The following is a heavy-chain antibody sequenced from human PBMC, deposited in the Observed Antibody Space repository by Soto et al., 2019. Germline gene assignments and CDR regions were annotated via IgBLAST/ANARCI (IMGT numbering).Heavy chain of an antibody. CDR2: IIPILGIA. CDR1: GGTFSSYT. Sequence: QVQLVQSGAEVKKPGSSVKVSCKASGGTFSSYTISWVRQAPGQGLEWMGRIIPILGIANYAQKCQGRVTITADKSTSTAYMELSSLRSEDTAVYYCARGFIAAAGLFDYWGQGTLVTVSS. V-gene: IGHV1-69*02. D-gene: IGHD6-13*01. CDR3: ARGFIAAAGLFDY. J-gene: IGHJ4*02.